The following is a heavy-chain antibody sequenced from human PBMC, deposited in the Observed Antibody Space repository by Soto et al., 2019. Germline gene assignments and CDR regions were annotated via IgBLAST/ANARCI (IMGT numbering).Heavy chain of an antibody. Sequence: PSETLSLTFTVSGGSISSGDYYWSWIRQPPGKGLEWIGYIYYSGSTFYNPSLKNRVTISLDTSKIQFSLKLSSVTAADTAVYYRVREGRDNWFDPWGQGTIVTVYS. CDR1: GGSISSGDYY. CDR2: IYYSGST. CDR3: VREGRDNWFDP. V-gene: IGHV4-30-4*01. J-gene: IGHJ5*02.